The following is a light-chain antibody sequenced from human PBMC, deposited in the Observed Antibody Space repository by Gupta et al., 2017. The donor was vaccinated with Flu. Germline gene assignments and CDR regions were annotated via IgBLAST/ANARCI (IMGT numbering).Light chain of an antibody. J-gene: IGKJ2*01. CDR3: QQYNSSPYT. V-gene: IGKV1-5*03. CDR1: QSISSW. CDR2: KAS. Sequence: DIKMIQSPSSLSASVGDRVTIPCRASQSISSWLAWYQQKPGNAPKLLIYKASSSETGVPSRFSGSGSGTEFTLTISSLQPDDFATYYCQQYNSSPYTFGQGTKLEIK.